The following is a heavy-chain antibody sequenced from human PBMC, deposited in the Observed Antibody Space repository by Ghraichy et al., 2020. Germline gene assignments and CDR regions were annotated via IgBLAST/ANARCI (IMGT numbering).Heavy chain of an antibody. CDR2: IYYSGST. Sequence: SLNISCTVSGGSISSGDYYWSWIRQPPGKGLEWIGYIYYSGSTYYNPSLKSRVTISVDTSKNQFSLKLSSVTAADTAVYYCARGGATVTYFDYWGQGTLVTVSS. CDR1: GGSISSGDYY. V-gene: IGHV4-30-4*01. J-gene: IGHJ4*02. CDR3: ARGGATVTYFDY. D-gene: IGHD4-17*01.